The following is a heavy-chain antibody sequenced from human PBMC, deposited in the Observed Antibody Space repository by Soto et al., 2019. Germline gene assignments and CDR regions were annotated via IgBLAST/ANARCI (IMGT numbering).Heavy chain of an antibody. CDR1: GVTFSSYA. CDR2: IIPIFGTA. Sequence: VKVSCKASGVTFSSYAISWVRQAPGQGLEWMGGIIPIFGTANYAQKFQGRVTITADESTSTAYMELSSLRSEDTAVYYCARGVTVTTPFEFDYWGQGTLVTVSS. D-gene: IGHD4-17*01. V-gene: IGHV1-69*01. CDR3: ARGVTVTTPFEFDY. J-gene: IGHJ4*02.